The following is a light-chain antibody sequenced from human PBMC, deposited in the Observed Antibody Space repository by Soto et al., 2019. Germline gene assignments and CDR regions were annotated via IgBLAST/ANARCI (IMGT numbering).Light chain of an antibody. CDR2: GAS. V-gene: IGKV3-20*01. CDR1: QSASRSY. J-gene: IGKJ5*01. CDR3: QQYAS. Sequence: EIVMTQSPVTLSVSPGGRSTLSCRASQSASRSYLAWYQQKPGQAPRLLIYGASSRATGIPDRFSGSGSGTDFTLTIRRLEPQDFAVYYCQQYASFGQGTRLEIK.